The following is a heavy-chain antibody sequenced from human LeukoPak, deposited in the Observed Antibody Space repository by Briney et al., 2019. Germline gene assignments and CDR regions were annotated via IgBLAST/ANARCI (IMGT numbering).Heavy chain of an antibody. CDR1: GFTFSSYA. J-gene: IGHJ4*02. Sequence: GGSLRPSCAAFGFTFSSYAMSWVRQAPGKGLEWVSTFSGSGGSTHYADSVKGRFTISRDNSKNTLYLQMNSLRAEDTAVYYCARGLSGWYDHGYWGQGTLVTVSS. D-gene: IGHD6-19*01. CDR3: ARGLSGWYDHGY. V-gene: IGHV3-23*01. CDR2: FSGSGGST.